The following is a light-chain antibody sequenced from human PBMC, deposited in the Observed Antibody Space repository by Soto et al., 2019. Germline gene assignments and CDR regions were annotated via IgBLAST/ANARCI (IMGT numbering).Light chain of an antibody. Sequence: DIQMTQSPSTLSASVGDRVTITCRASQSISSWLDWYQQKQGKAPKLLIYKATSLESGVPSRFSGSGSGTEFTLTISSLQPDDFANYYCQQYNDYPWTFGQGTKVDIK. CDR1: QSISSW. CDR2: KAT. V-gene: IGKV1-5*03. J-gene: IGKJ1*01. CDR3: QQYNDYPWT.